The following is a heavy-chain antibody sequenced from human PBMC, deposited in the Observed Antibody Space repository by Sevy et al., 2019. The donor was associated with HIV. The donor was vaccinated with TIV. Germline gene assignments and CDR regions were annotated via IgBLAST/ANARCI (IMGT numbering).Heavy chain of an antibody. V-gene: IGHV3-30*02. CDR2: IHFDGSSQ. Sequence: GGSLRLSCAASGFTFSYSGMHWVRQAPGKGLEWLTFIHFDGSSQYYADSVKGRFTILRDNSKNTLYLQMNSLRGDDTAVYYCAKNTAAVGVGGFDYWGQGALVTVSS. CDR3: AKNTAAVGVGGFDY. CDR1: GFTFSYSG. J-gene: IGHJ4*02. D-gene: IGHD2-8*01.